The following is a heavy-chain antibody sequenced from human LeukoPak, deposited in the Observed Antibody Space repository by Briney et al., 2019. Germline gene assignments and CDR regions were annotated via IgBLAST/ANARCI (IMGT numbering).Heavy chain of an antibody. CDR1: GFTFSSYW. CDR3: ARDSGGYYDSSGYYSYPIPFDY. CDR2: IKQDGSEK. Sequence: GGSLRLSCAASGFTFSSYWMSWVRQAPGKGLEWVANIKQDGSEKYYVDSVKGRFTISRDNAKNSLYLQMNSLRAEDTAVFYCARDSGGYYDSSGYYSYPIPFDYWGQGTLVTVSS. V-gene: IGHV3-7*01. D-gene: IGHD3-22*01. J-gene: IGHJ4*02.